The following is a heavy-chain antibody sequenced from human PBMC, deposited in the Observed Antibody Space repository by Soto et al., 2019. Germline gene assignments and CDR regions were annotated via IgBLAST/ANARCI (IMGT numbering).Heavy chain of an antibody. J-gene: IGHJ4*02. CDR2: IYPGDSDT. V-gene: IGHV5-51*01. CDR1: GDSFNTYW. Sequence: GESLKISCKGSGDSFNTYWIGWVRQLPGKGLEWMGIIYPGDSDTRYSPSFQGHVTITVDKSTSTAYLQWNTLKASDTAMYYCARQIYDSDSGPNFQYYFDSWGQGTLVTVSS. CDR3: ARQIYDSDSGPNFQYYFDS. D-gene: IGHD3-22*01.